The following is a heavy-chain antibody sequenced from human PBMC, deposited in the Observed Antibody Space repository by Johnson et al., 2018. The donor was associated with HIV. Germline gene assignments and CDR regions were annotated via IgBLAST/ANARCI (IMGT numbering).Heavy chain of an antibody. CDR3: AREGGYSGMYYGHDAFDI. D-gene: IGHD1-26*01. J-gene: IGHJ3*02. CDR1: GFTFSSYP. Sequence: QVQLVESGGGLAQPGGSLRLSCAASGFTFSSYPMHWVRQAPGKGLEWVAVISYDGSNKYYADSVKGRFTISRDNSKNTLYLQMNSLRAEDTAVYYCAREGGYSGMYYGHDAFDIWGQGTMVTVSS. CDR2: ISYDGSNK. V-gene: IGHV3-30-3*01.